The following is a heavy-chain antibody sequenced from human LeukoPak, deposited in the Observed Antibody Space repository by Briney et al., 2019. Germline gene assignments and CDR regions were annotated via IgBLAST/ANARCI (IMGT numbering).Heavy chain of an antibody. Sequence: SETLSLTCTVSGGSISSSSYYWGWIRQPPGKGLEWIGSIYYSGSTYYNPSLKSRVTISVDTSKNQFSLKLSSVTAADTAVYYCARLNTIFGVATGPRNDYWGQGTLVTVSS. J-gene: IGHJ4*02. CDR3: ARLNTIFGVATGPRNDY. V-gene: IGHV4-39*01. D-gene: IGHD3-3*01. CDR1: GGSISSSSYY. CDR2: IYYSGST.